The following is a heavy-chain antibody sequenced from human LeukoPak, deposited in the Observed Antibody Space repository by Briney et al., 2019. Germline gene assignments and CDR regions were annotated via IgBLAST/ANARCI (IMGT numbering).Heavy chain of an antibody. CDR2: IYYTGST. CDR1: GVSISSTSNQ. Sequence: SETLSLTCTVSGVSISSTSNQWGWIRQPPGKGLEWIGSIYYTGSTYYNPSLKSRVTISVDTSKNQFSLKLSSVTAADTAVYYCARLHYGGNYGYYYYYMDVWGKGTRSPSP. D-gene: IGHD4-23*01. J-gene: IGHJ6*03. CDR3: ARLHYGGNYGYYYYYMDV. V-gene: IGHV4-39*01.